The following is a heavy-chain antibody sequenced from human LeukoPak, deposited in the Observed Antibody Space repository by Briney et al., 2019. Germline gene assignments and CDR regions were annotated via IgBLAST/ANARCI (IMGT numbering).Heavy chain of an antibody. Sequence: PPGGSLRLSCAASGFTFSSYSMNWVRQAPGKGLEWVSYISSSSSTIYYADSVKGRFTISRDNAKNSLYLQMNSLRAEDTAVYYCAREEYSYGSAFDYWGQGTLVTVSS. CDR1: GFTFSSYS. V-gene: IGHV3-48*01. J-gene: IGHJ4*02. CDR2: ISSSSSTI. D-gene: IGHD5-18*01. CDR3: AREEYSYGSAFDY.